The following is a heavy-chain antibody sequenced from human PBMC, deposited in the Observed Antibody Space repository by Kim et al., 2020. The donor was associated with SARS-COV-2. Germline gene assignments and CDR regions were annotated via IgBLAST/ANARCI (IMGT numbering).Heavy chain of an antibody. J-gene: IGHJ4*02. V-gene: IGHV4-34*01. Sequence: SETLSLTCAVYGGSFSGYYWSWIRQPPGKGLEWIGEINHSGSTNYNPSLKSRVTISVDTSKNQFSLKLSSVTAADTAVYYCARPLRHYYGSGSYWYYWGQGTLVTVSS. CDR3: ARPLRHYYGSGSYWYY. CDR2: INHSGST. CDR1: GGSFSGYY. D-gene: IGHD3-10*01.